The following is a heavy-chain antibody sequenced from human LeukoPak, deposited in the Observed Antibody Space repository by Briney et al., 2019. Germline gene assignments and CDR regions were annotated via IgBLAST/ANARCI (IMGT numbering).Heavy chain of an antibody. D-gene: IGHD3-22*01. CDR2: IYPGDSDT. Sequence: GESLKISCKGSGYSFTSYWIGWVRQMPGKGPDWMGIIYPGDSDTRYSPSFQGQVTISADKSISTAYLQWSSLKASDTAMYYCARRLIDYDSSGYYFDYWGQGTLVTVPS. J-gene: IGHJ4*02. CDR3: ARRLIDYDSSGYYFDY. CDR1: GYSFTSYW. V-gene: IGHV5-51*01.